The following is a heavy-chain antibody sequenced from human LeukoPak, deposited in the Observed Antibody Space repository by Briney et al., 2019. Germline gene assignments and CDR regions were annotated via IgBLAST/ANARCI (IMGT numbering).Heavy chain of an antibody. V-gene: IGHV4-61*02. J-gene: IGHJ3*02. CDR1: GGSISSGSYY. Sequence: SETLSLTCTVSGGSISSGSYYWSWIRQPAGKGLEWIGRIYTSGSTNYNPSLKSRVTISVDTSKNQFSLKLSSVTAADTAVYYCARDKDWAFDIWGQGTMVTVSS. D-gene: IGHD2-21*01. CDR2: IYTSGST. CDR3: ARDKDWAFDI.